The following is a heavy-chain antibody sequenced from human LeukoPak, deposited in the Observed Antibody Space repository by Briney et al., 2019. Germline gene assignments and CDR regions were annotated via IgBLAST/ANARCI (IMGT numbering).Heavy chain of an antibody. CDR1: GGSISSSSDY. CDR3: ARRAYSAAYWKHFDY. Sequence: SETLSLTCTVSGGSISSSSDYWGWIRQAPGKGLEWIGSIYHHENTYYNSSLKSRVTISVDTSKNQFSLKLNSVTAADTAVYFCARRAYSAAYWKHFDYWGQGILVTVSS. D-gene: IGHD1-1*01. CDR2: IYHHENT. V-gene: IGHV4-39*01. J-gene: IGHJ4*02.